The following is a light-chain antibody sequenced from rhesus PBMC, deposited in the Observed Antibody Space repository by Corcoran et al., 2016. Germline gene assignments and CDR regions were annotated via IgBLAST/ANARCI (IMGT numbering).Light chain of an antibody. J-gene: IGKJ3*01. CDR2: ASS. CDR1: QGINKE. Sequence: DIQMTQSPSSLSASVGDRVTVTCRASQGINKELSWYQQKPGKVPTLRIYASSTLQTGVSSRFSVSGAGTAFTLTISSMQPEDVAPYYGLQDYTTPFTFGPGTKLDIK. CDR3: LQDYTTPFT. V-gene: IGKV1-94*01.